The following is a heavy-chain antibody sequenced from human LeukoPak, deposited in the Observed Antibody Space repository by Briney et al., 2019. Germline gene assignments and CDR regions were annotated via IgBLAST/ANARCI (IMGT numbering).Heavy chain of an antibody. CDR2: IRSDGGST. CDR3: ATLASGYSSPFDY. Sequence: GGSLRLSCAASGFTFSDYAMNWVRQAPGKGLEWVSFIRSDGGSTLYADSVKGRFTISRDNSKNTLYAEMTSLRAEDTAVYYCATLASGYSSPFDYWGQGTLVTVSS. V-gene: IGHV3-23*01. J-gene: IGHJ4*02. D-gene: IGHD6-13*01. CDR1: GFTFSDYA.